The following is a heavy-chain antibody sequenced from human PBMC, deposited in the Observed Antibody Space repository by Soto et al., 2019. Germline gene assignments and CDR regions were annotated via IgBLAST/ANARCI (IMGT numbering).Heavy chain of an antibody. J-gene: IGHJ4*02. CDR2: ISYDGSNK. V-gene: IGHV3-30-3*01. Sequence: GGSLRLSCAASGFTFSSYAMHWVRQAPGKGLEWVAVISYDGSNKYYADSVKGRFTISRDNSKNTLSLQMNSLRAEDTAVYYCARGPSSLTRFDYWGQGTLVTVSS. CDR3: ARGPSSLTRFDY. CDR1: GFTFSSYA. D-gene: IGHD2-2*01.